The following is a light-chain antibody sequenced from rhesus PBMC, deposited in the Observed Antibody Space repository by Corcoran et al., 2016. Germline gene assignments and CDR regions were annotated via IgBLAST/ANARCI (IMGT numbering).Light chain of an antibody. J-gene: IGKJ3*01. CDR1: QSVSSY. CDR2: GAS. V-gene: IGKV3-31*02. CDR3: QETSNLSPS. Sequence: EIVMTQSPATLSLSPGERATLSCRASQSVSSYFSWYQQKPGQVPRLLICGASSSATGIPDRFSGSWFGTDFTLTISSLEPEDFAVYYCQETSNLSPSFGPGTKLDIK.